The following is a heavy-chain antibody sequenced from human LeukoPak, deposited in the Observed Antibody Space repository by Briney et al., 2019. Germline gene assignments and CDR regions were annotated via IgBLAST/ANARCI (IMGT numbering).Heavy chain of an antibody. CDR3: ARRGYSSSCTDY. CDR2: ISSSSSYI. Sequence: GGPLSLSCEASGFTFSSYSMNWVRQAPGKGLEWVSSISSSSSYIYYADSVKGRFTISRDNAKNSLYLQMNSLRAEDTAVYYCARRGYSSSCTDYWGQGTLVTVSS. V-gene: IGHV3-21*01. J-gene: IGHJ4*02. CDR1: GFTFSSYS. D-gene: IGHD6-13*01.